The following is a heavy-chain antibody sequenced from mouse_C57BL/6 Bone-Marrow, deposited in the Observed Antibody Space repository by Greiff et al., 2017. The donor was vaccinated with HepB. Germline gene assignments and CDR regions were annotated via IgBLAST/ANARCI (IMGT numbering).Heavy chain of an antibody. CDR1: GYTFTSYT. J-gene: IGHJ1*03. CDR3: ARGWFTGGWYFDV. CDR2: INPSSGYT. V-gene: IGHV1-4*01. Sequence: VQLQQSGAELARPGASVKMSCKASGYTFTSYTMHWVKQRPGQGLEWIGYINPSSGYTKYNQKFKDKATLTADKSSSTAYMQLSSLPSEDSAVYYCARGWFTGGWYFDVWGTGTTVTVSS. D-gene: IGHD2-3*01.